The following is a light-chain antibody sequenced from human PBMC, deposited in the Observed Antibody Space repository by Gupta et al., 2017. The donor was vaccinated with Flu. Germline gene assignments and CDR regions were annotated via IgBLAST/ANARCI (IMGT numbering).Light chain of an antibody. CDR3: QQYARSPYS. CDR2: GAS. CDR1: QSLSSTF. Sequence: EIVLTQSPGTLSLSPGERATLSCRASQSLSSTFLAWYQQKPGQAPRLLIYGASSRAIGIPDRFSGSGSGTDFTLTISGLEPEDFALYYYQQYARSPYSFGQGTKLEIK. V-gene: IGKV3-20*01. J-gene: IGKJ2*03.